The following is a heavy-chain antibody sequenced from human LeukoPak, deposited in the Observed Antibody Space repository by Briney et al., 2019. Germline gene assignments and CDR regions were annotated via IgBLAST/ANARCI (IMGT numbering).Heavy chain of an antibody. CDR2: IKQDGSEK. CDR3: ARALFHTGGIHFGAFDI. CDR1: GFTFSSYW. Sequence: PGGSLRLSCAASGFTFSSYWMSWVRQAPGKGLEWVANIKQDGSEKYYVDSVKGRFTISRDNAKNSLYLQMNSLRAEDTAVYYCARALFHTGGIHFGAFDIWGQGTMVTVSS. J-gene: IGHJ3*02. D-gene: IGHD2-21*01. V-gene: IGHV3-7*01.